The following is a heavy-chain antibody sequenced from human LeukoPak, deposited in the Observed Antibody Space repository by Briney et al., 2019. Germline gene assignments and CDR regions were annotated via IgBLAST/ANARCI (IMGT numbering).Heavy chain of an antibody. J-gene: IGHJ5*02. Sequence: SVKVSCKASGGTFSSYAISWVRQAPGQGLEWMGRIIPILGIANYAQKFQGRVTITADKSTSTAYMELSSLRSEDAAVYYCARSLRVPITMIAFDPWGQGTPVTVSS. D-gene: IGHD3-22*01. CDR2: IIPILGIA. CDR1: GGTFSSYA. CDR3: ARSLRVPITMIAFDP. V-gene: IGHV1-69*04.